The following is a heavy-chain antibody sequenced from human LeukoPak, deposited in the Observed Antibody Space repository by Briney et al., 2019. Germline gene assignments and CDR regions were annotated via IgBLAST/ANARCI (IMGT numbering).Heavy chain of an antibody. CDR1: GFTFSSYA. CDR3: ARGQVLDY. J-gene: IGHJ4*02. CDR2: ISYDGSNK. V-gene: IGHV3-30-3*01. Sequence: QAGGSLRPSCAASGFTFSSYAMHWVRQAPGKGLEWVAVISYDGSNKYYADSVKGRFTISRDNSKNTLYLQMNSLRAEDTAVYYCARGQVLDYWGQGTLVTVSS.